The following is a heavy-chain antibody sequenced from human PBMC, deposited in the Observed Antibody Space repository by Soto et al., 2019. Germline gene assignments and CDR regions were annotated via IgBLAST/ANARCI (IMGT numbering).Heavy chain of an antibody. CDR1: GGSISSGDYY. J-gene: IGHJ4*02. D-gene: IGHD3-3*01. V-gene: IGHV4-30-4*01. Sequence: PSETLSLTCTVSGGSISSGDYYWCWIRQPPGKGLEWIGYIYYSGSTYYNPSLKSRVTISVDTSKNQCSLKLSSVTAADTAVYYCARAANSLFGVFISGRYYFYYWGQGTLVTVSS. CDR3: ARAANSLFGVFISGRYYFYY. CDR2: IYYSGST.